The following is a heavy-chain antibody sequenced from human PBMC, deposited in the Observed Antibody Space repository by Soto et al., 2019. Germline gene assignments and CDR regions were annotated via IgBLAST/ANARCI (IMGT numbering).Heavy chain of an antibody. D-gene: IGHD4-17*01. J-gene: IGHJ5*02. Sequence: QVQLVQSGPEVKKPGASVKVSCKASGYTFTRYAMHWVRQAPGQGLEWMGWINTGNGNSHYSQKIQGRVTFTRDTSATTAYMELTGLRHEDTAIYFCARNVDYFDPWGQGTLVTVSS. CDR2: INTGNGNS. CDR1: GYTFTRYA. CDR3: ARNVDYFDP. V-gene: IGHV1-3*04.